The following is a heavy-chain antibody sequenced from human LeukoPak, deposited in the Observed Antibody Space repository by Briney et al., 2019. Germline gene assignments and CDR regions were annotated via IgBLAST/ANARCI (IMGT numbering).Heavy chain of an antibody. Sequence: GGSLRLSCAASGFTFSSYGMHWVRQAPGKGLEWVAIIWYDGSNKYYADSVKGRFTISRDNSKNMLYLQMNSLRAEDTAVYYCARDQGCSSTSCHSLVFHYWGQGILVTVSS. V-gene: IGHV3-33*01. CDR3: ARDQGCSSTSCHSLVFHY. CDR1: GFTFSSYG. CDR2: IWYDGSNK. D-gene: IGHD2-2*01. J-gene: IGHJ4*02.